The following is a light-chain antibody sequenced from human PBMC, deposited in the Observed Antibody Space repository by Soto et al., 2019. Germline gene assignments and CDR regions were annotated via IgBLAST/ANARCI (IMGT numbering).Light chain of an antibody. V-gene: IGKV3-15*01. CDR1: QSVSSN. CDR3: QQYNNWPFT. Sequence: EIVMTQSPATLSVSPGERATLSCRASQSVSSNLAWYQQKPGQAPRLLIYGASTSATGIPARFSGSGSGTEFTLTIRSLQSEDWAVYYCQQYNNWPFTFGPGTKVDIK. J-gene: IGKJ3*01. CDR2: GAS.